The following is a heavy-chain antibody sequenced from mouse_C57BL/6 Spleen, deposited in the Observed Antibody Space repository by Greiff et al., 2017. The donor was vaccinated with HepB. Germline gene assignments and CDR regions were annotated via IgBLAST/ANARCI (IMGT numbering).Heavy chain of an antibody. CDR3: SYWFAY. V-gene: IGHV1-67*01. Sequence: VKLQESGPELVRPGVSVKISCKGSGYTFTDYAMHWVKQSHAKSLEWIGVISTYYGDASYNQKFKDKSTMTVDKYSSTAYMELARLTSEDFYFYGSSYWFAYWGQGTLVTVSA. CDR2: ISTYYGDA. CDR1: GYTFTDYA. J-gene: IGHJ3*01. D-gene: IGHD1-1*01.